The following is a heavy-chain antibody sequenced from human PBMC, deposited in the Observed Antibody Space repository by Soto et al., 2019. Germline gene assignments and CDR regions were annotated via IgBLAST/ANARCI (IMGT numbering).Heavy chain of an antibody. CDR1: GYSFTSYW. V-gene: IGHV5-10-1*01. Sequence: PGESLKISCKGSGYSFTSYWISWVRQMPGKGLEWMGRIDPSDSYTNYSPSFQGHVTISADKSISTAYLQWSSLKAPDTAMYYCARHQEWELLPFDPWGQGTLVTVSS. D-gene: IGHD1-26*01. CDR3: ARHQEWELLPFDP. J-gene: IGHJ5*02. CDR2: IDPSDSYT.